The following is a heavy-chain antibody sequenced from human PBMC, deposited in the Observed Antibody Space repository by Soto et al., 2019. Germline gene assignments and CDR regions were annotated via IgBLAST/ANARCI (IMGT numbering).Heavy chain of an antibody. V-gene: IGHV3-64*01. Sequence: EVQLVESGGGLVQPGGSLRLSCAASGFTFSSYAMHWVRQAPGKGLEYVSAISSNGGSTYYANSVKGRFTISRDNSKNTLYLQMGSLRAEDMAVYYCAIGQQLVHYYFDYWGQGTLVTVSS. D-gene: IGHD6-13*01. CDR2: ISSNGGST. J-gene: IGHJ4*02. CDR3: AIGQQLVHYYFDY. CDR1: GFTFSSYA.